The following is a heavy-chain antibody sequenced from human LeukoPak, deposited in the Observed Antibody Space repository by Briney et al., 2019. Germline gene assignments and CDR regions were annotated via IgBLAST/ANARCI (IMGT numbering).Heavy chain of an antibody. Sequence: GGSLRLSCTASGFTFGAYLMSWFRQAPGKGLEWIGFISGGTTEYAASVKGRLTISRDDSTSIAYLQMNSLTTEDTAVYYCSRGSGWLSVYWGQGALVTVSS. CDR2: ISGGTT. CDR3: SRGSGWLSVY. D-gene: IGHD6-19*01. V-gene: IGHV3-49*03. CDR1: GFTFGAYL. J-gene: IGHJ4*02.